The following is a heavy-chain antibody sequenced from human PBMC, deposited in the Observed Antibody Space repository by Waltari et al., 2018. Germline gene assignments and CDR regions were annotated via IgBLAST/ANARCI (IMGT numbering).Heavy chain of an antibody. Sequence: EVQLVESGGGLVQPGGSLRLSCAASGFTFSSSWMHCVRQAPGKGLVWVSDINTDGSTTNYADSVKGRFTISRDNAKNTLYLQMDSLRAEETAVYYCVIGAQHVSNWYASEYFQHWGQGTLVTVSS. J-gene: IGHJ1*01. CDR2: INTDGSTT. D-gene: IGHD6-13*01. V-gene: IGHV3-74*01. CDR3: VIGAQHVSNWYASEYFQH. CDR1: GFTFSSSW.